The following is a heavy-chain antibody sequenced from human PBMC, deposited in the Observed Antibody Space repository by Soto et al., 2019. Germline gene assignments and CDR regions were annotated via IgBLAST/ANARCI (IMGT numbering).Heavy chain of an antibody. CDR2: IYWDDDK. CDR3: AHRVLCTVFGLVTTTAIYFDF. V-gene: IGHV2-5*02. D-gene: IGHD3-3*01. Sequence: QITLKESGPTVVKPTETLTLTCTFSGFSLTTSGVGVGWVRQSPGKAPEWLALIYWDDDKRYSTSLKSRLTITKDTSKNQVVLTMANVDPADKATYYCAHRVLCTVFGLVTTTAIYFDFWGQGTPVVVSS. CDR1: GFSLTTSGVG. J-gene: IGHJ4*02.